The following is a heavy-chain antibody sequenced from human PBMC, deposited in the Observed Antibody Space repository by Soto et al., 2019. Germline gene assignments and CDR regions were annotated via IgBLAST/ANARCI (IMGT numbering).Heavy chain of an antibody. J-gene: IGHJ5*01. CDR3: ARGASSTSPLHWFDS. CDR1: GGSLSSGGYY. V-gene: IGHV4-31*03. CDR2: IYYTGSA. D-gene: IGHD2-2*01. Sequence: SETLSLPCTVSGGSLSSGGYYWSWLRPHPGKGLEWIGYIYYTGSAYYNPSLKSRVTISIDTSKNRFSLKLSSVTVADTAVYYCARGASSTSPLHWFDSWGQGTQVTVSS.